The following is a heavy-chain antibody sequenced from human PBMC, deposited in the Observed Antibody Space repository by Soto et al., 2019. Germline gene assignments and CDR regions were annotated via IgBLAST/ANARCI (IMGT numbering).Heavy chain of an antibody. CDR1: GFTFTSSA. V-gene: IGHV1-58*01. Sequence: SVKVSCKASGFTFTSSAVQWVLQARGQRLEWIGWIVVGSGNTNYAQKFQERVTITRDMSTSTTYMELNSLRAEDTAVYYCARGSHDYYGSGSHENWFDPWG. CDR3: ARGSHDYYGSGSHENWFDP. CDR2: IVVGSGNT. D-gene: IGHD3-10*01. J-gene: IGHJ5*02.